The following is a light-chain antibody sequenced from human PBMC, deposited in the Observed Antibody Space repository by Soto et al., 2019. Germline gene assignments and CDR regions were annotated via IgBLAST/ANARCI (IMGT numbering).Light chain of an antibody. V-gene: IGKV3-20*01. CDR2: QTS. CDR1: QYINTR. CDR3: QQYGDSPLT. J-gene: IGKJ4*01. Sequence: EIVLTQSPATLSSFPGDRVTLSFRASQYINTRLAWYQHRPGQAPRLLIYQTSIRAAGIPARFSASGSGTDFTLNISRLEPDDFAVYYCQQYGDSPLTFGGGTKVDIK.